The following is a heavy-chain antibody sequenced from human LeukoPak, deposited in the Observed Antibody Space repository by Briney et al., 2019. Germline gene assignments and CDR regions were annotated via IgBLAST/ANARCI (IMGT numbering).Heavy chain of an antibody. D-gene: IGHD2-2*01. CDR2: IRYDGSNK. J-gene: IGHJ4*02. CDR1: GFTFSSYG. V-gene: IGHV3-30*02. CDR3: AKGPRLGYCSSTSCYSFDY. Sequence: PGGSLRLSCAASGFTFSSYGMHWVRQAPGKGLEWVVFIRYDGSNKYYADSVKGRFTISRDNSKNTLYLQMNSLRAEDTAVYYCAKGPRLGYCSSTSCYSFDYWGQGTLVTVSS.